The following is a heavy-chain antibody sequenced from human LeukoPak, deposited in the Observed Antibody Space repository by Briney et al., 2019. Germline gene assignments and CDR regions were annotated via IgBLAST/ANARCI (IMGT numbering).Heavy chain of an antibody. CDR1: GFTFSDFW. J-gene: IGHJ4*02. CDR2: INENGTST. CDR3: ARGGWPLDY. V-gene: IGHV3-74*01. Sequence: GGSLRLSCAASGFTFSDFWMHWVRQAPGKGLVWVSRINENGTSTNYADSVRGRFTISRDNAKNTLYLQMDTLRAEDTAVYYCARGGWPLDYWGQGTLVTVSS. D-gene: IGHD2-15*01.